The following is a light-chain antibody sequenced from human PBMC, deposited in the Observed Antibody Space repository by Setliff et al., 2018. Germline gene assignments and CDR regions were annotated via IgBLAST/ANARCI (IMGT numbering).Light chain of an antibody. CDR2: EIS. Sequence: QSALPQPPSASGSPGQSLIISCTGTSRDVGSSTFVSWYQQHPGKAPKLLIYEISKRPSGVPDRSSGSKSGNTASLTVSGLQAEDEADYYCSSYAGTNNPYVFGSGTKVTVL. CDR1: SRDVGSSTF. J-gene: IGLJ1*01. CDR3: SSYAGTNNPYV. V-gene: IGLV2-8*01.